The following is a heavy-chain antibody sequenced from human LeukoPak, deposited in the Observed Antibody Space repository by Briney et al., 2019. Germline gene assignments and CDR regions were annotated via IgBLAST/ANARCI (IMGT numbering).Heavy chain of an antibody. D-gene: IGHD3-10*01. CDR2: INHSGST. CDR3: ARVRGLITMVRGVIIRSWFDP. V-gene: IGHV4-34*01. Sequence: PSETLSLTCAVYGGSFSGYYWSWIRQPPGKGLEWIGEINHSGSTNYNPSLKSRVTIPVDTSKNQFSLKLSSVTAADTAVYYCARVRGLITMVRGVIIRSWFDPWGQGTLVTVSS. J-gene: IGHJ5*02. CDR1: GGSFSGYY.